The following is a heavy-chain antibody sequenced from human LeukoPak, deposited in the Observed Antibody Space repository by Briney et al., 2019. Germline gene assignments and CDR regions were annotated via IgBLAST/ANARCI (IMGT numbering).Heavy chain of an antibody. CDR3: ARDYASDY. J-gene: IGHJ4*02. V-gene: IGHV3-48*03. CDR2: ISRSGYTI. CDR1: GFTFSRYE. D-gene: IGHD3-10*01. Sequence: GGSLRLSCAASGFTFSRYEMNWVRQAPGKGLEWVSYISRSGYTIYFADSVKGRFTISRDNAKNSLYLQMSSLRAEDTAVYYCARDYASDYWGQGTLVTVSS.